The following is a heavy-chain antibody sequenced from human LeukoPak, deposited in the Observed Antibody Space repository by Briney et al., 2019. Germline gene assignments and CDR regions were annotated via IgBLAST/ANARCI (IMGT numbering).Heavy chain of an antibody. D-gene: IGHD3-3*01. J-gene: IGHJ4*02. V-gene: IGHV4-38-2*01. Sequence: SETLSLTCAVSGYSISSGYYSGWIRPPPGKGLEWIGIIYHSGSTYYNPSLKSRVTISVDTSKNQFSLKLSSVTAADTAVYYCARSTYYDFWSGYPFDYWGQGTLVTVSS. CDR2: IYHSGST. CDR1: GYSISSGYY. CDR3: ARSTYYDFWSGYPFDY.